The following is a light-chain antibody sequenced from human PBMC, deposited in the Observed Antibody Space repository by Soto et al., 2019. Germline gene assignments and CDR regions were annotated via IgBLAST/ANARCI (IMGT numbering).Light chain of an antibody. J-gene: IGLJ1*01. CDR2: EVS. V-gene: IGLV2-8*01. CDR1: SSDVGGYNY. Sequence: QSALTQPLSASGSPGQSVTISCTGTSSDVGGYNYVSWYQQHPGKAPKLMIYEVSKRPSGVPDRFSGSKSGNTASLTVSGLQAEDEADYYCSSYAGSNTDYVFGTGTKVTVL. CDR3: SSYAGSNTDYV.